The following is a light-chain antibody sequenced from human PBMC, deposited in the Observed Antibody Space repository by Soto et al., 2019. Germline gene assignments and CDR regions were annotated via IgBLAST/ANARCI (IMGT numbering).Light chain of an antibody. J-gene: IGLJ1*01. Sequence: QSALTQPRSVSGSPGQSVTISCAGTTSDVGGYNYVSWYQQRPGKAPKVMIYDVSKRPSGVPDRFSGSKSGNTASLTISGLQAEDEADYYCCSYAGGYTYVFGTGTKLTVL. CDR1: TSDVGGYNY. CDR3: CSYAGGYTYV. CDR2: DVS. V-gene: IGLV2-11*01.